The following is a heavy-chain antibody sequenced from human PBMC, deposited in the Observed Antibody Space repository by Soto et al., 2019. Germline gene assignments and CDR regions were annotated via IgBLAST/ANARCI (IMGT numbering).Heavy chain of an antibody. CDR3: ARGGGILRYFDWPADMDV. CDR1: GGSVSSGSYY. CDR2: IYYSGST. V-gene: IGHV4-61*01. J-gene: IGHJ6*02. Sequence: SETLSLTCTVSGGSVSSGSYYWSWIRQPPGKGLEWIGYIYYSGSTNYNPSLRSRVTISVDTSKNQFSLKLSSVTAADTAVYYCARGGGILRYFDWPADMDVWGQGTTVTVSS. D-gene: IGHD3-9*01.